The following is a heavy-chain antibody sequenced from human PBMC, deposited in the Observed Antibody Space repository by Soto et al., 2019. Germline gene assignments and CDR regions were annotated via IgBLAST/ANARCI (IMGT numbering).Heavy chain of an antibody. CDR3: ARDGLGYCSSKSCYPPYGMDV. D-gene: IGHD2-2*01. CDR1: GFTFSSYG. CDR2: IWYDGSNK. J-gene: IGHJ6*02. Sequence: PGGSLRLSCAASGFTFSSYGMHWVRQAPGKGLEWVAVIWYDGSNKYYADSVKGRFTISRDNSKNTLYLQMNSLRAEDTAVYYCARDGLGYCSSKSCYPPYGMDVWGQGTTATVSS. V-gene: IGHV3-33*01.